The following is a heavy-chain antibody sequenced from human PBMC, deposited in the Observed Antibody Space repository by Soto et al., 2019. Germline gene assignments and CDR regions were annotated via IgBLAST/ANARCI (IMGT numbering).Heavy chain of an antibody. Sequence: NPGGSLRLSCAAPGFTFKLYTMHWVRQAPGKGLEWVSFCTPSSSSISYADSVEGRFTISRDNARNSLYLQIHNLRAEDTAVYYCARDAASSLDHWGQGTLVTVSS. CDR3: ARDAASSLDH. J-gene: IGHJ4*02. D-gene: IGHD6-13*01. CDR1: GFTFKLYT. CDR2: CTPSSSSI. V-gene: IGHV3-21*01.